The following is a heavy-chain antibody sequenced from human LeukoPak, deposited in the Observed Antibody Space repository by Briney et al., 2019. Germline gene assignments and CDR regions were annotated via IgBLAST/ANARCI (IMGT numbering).Heavy chain of an antibody. J-gene: IGHJ5*02. CDR1: GGSISSSSYY. D-gene: IGHD5-18*01. CDR2: IYYSGST. CDR3: AGYSYGYPNWFDP. Sequence: SETLSLTCTVSGGSISSSSYYWGWIRQPPGKGLEWIGSIYYSGSTYYNPSLKSRVTISVDTSKNQFSLKLSSVTAADTAVYYCAGYSYGYPNWFDPWGQGTLVTVSS. V-gene: IGHV4-39*07.